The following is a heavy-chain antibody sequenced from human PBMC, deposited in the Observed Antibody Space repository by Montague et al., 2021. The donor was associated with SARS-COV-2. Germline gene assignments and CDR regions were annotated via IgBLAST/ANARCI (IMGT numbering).Heavy chain of an antibody. CDR3: ARGGYYDYAFDI. J-gene: IGHJ3*02. CDR2: IYYSGST. CDR1: GGSISSYY. V-gene: IGHV4-59*01. Sequence: SETLSLTCTVSGGSISSYYWSWIRQPPGKGLEWIGYIYYSGSTNYNPSLKSRVTISVDTSKNQFSLKLCSVTAADTAVYYCARGGYYDYAFDIWGQGTMVTVSS. D-gene: IGHD3-22*01.